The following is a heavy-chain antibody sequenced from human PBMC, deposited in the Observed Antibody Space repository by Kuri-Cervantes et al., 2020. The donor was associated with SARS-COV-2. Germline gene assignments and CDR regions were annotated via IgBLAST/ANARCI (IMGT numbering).Heavy chain of an antibody. D-gene: IGHD3-22*01. CDR3: ARETRDSSGYYRLSLDY. J-gene: IGHJ4*02. Sequence: GESLKISCAASGFTFSSYAMSWVRQAPGKGLEWVSAISGSGGSTYYADSVKGRFTISRDNSKNTLYLQMNSLRAEDTAVYYCARETRDSSGYYRLSLDYWGQGTLVTDSS. CDR2: ISGSGGST. V-gene: IGHV3-23*01. CDR1: GFTFSSYA.